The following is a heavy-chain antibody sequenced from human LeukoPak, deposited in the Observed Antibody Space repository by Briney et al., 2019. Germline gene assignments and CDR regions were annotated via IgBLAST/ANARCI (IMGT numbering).Heavy chain of an antibody. D-gene: IGHD3-10*01. CDR2: ISGSGGST. Sequence: GGSLRLSCAASGFTFSSYAMSWVRQAPGKGLEWVSAISGSGGSTYYADSVKGRFTISRDNSKNTLFLQMNSLRVEDTAVYYCARETYYYGSGSYYNLDYWGQGTLVTVSS. V-gene: IGHV3-23*01. J-gene: IGHJ4*02. CDR3: ARETYYYGSGSYYNLDY. CDR1: GFTFSSYA.